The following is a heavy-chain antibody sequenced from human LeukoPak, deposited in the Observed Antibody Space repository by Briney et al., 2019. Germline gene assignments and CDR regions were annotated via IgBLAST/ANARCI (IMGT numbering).Heavy chain of an antibody. Sequence: GLSLTLSCAACGFRFSNSWMTWVRQAPGKGLEWVANIKGDGSEKEYVESVKGRFTISRDNAKNSLYLQMNSLRAEDTAVYYCATNAGWFRLDSWGQGALVTVSS. J-gene: IGHJ4*02. CDR1: GFRFSNSW. D-gene: IGHD2-15*01. CDR3: ATNAGWFRLDS. V-gene: IGHV3-7*05. CDR2: IKGDGSEK.